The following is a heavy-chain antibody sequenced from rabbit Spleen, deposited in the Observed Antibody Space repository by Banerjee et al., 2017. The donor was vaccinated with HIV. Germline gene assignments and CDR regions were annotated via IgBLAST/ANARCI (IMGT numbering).Heavy chain of an antibody. J-gene: IGHJ3*01. D-gene: IGHD2-1*01. CDR1: EFSFSSSYY. V-gene: IGHV1S40*01. CDR2: IGSNSGNT. Sequence: QSLEESGGGLVQPEGSVTLTCTASEFSFSSSYYMCGVRQAPGKGLEWIGCIGSNSGNTYYASWAKGRFTISTSTSLNTVTLQLNSLTAADTATYFCGRDANGDVRLSRLDLWGQGTLVTVS. CDR3: GRDANGDVRLSRLDL.